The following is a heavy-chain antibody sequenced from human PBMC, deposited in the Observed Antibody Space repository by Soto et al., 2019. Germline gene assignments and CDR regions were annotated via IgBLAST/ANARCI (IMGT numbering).Heavy chain of an antibody. D-gene: IGHD2-2*01. CDR3: AKDTEPVIVVVPAATNRAFDY. Sequence: EVQLLESGGGLVQPGGSLRLSCAASGFTFSSYAMSWVRQAPGKGLEWVSAISGSGGSTYYAYSVKGRFTISSDNSKITLSLQMNSVRAEDTAVYYCAKDTEPVIVVVPAATNRAFDYLGQGTLVTVSS. CDR1: GFTFSSYA. V-gene: IGHV3-23*01. CDR2: ISGSGGST. J-gene: IGHJ4*02.